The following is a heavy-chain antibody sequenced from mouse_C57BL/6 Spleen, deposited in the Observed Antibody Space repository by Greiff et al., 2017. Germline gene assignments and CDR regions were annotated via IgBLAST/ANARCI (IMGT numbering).Heavy chain of an antibody. CDR3: AKVVTTRNWYFDV. Sequence: EVKLMESLAELVRPGASVKLSCTASGFNIKNTYMHWVKQRPEQGLEWIGRIDPANGNTKYAPKFQGKATITADTSSNTAYLQLSSLTSEDTAIYYCAKVVTTRNWYFDVWGTGTTVTVSS. D-gene: IGHD2-2*01. J-gene: IGHJ1*03. CDR2: IDPANGNT. V-gene: IGHV14-3*01. CDR1: GFNIKNTY.